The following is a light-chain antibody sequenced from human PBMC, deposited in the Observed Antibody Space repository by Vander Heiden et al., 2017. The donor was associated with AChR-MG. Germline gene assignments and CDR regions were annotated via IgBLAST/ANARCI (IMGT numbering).Light chain of an antibody. Sequence: SYELTQPPSVSVSPGQMARITCAGDALPEKFTYWYQQKSGPAPVLVVFEENKRPSGIPERFSGSSASKMATLIITGARVEDEADYFCFSTDSSGRQRVFGGGTKLTVL. V-gene: IGLV3-10*01. CDR1: ALPEKF. CDR3: FSTDSSGRQRV. CDR2: EEN. J-gene: IGLJ2*01.